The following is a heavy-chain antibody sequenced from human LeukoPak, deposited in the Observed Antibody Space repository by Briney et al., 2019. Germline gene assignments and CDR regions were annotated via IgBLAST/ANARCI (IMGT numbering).Heavy chain of an antibody. V-gene: IGHV1-69*05. Sequence: ASVKVSCKASGGTFSSYAISWVRQAPGQGLEWMGRIIPVFGTANYAQKFQGRGTITTDESTSTAYMELSSLRSEDTAVYYCAREKYYYDSSGYSEKPHFDYWGQGTLVTVSS. J-gene: IGHJ4*02. CDR3: AREKYYYDSSGYSEKPHFDY. CDR1: GGTFSSYA. CDR2: IIPVFGTA. D-gene: IGHD3-22*01.